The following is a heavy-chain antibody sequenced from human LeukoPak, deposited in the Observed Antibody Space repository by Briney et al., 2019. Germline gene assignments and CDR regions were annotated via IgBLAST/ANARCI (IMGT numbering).Heavy chain of an antibody. V-gene: IGHV3-30*02. CDR1: GFTFSRYG. Sequence: GGSLRLSCAASGFTFSRYGMHWVRQAPGKGLEWVAFIRYDGSNKYYTDSVKGRFTISRDNSKNTLYLQMNSLRAEDTAVYYCARDGLAVTTFEYFFDYWGQGTLVTVS. J-gene: IGHJ4*02. CDR3: ARDGLAVTTFEYFFDY. D-gene: IGHD4-11*01. CDR2: IRYDGSNK.